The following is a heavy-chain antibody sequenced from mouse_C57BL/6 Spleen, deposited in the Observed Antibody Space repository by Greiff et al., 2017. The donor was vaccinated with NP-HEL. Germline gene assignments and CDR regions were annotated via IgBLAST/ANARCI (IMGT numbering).Heavy chain of an antibody. V-gene: IGHV3-1*01. CDR3: ARENYGNYWFAY. CDR2: ISYSGST. CDR1: GYSITSGYD. J-gene: IGHJ3*01. Sequence: ESGPGMVKPSQSLSLTCTVTGYSITSGYDWHWIRHFPGNKLEWMGYISYSGSTNYNPSLKSRISITHDKSKNHSFLKLNSVTTEDTATYYCARENYGNYWFAYWGQGTLVTVSA. D-gene: IGHD2-1*01.